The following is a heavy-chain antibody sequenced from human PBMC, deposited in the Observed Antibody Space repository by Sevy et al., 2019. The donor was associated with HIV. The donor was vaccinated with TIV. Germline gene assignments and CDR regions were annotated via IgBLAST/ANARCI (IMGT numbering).Heavy chain of an antibody. J-gene: IGHJ6*02. CDR3: AKGDRTFYGMDV. CDR2: IMGSGGST. Sequence: GGSLRLSCAASGFIFGTYAMSWVRQAPGKGLEWVSAIMGSGGSTYYADSLKGRFTISRDNSKKKLYLQMNSLRSEETAVYYCAKGDRTFYGMDVWGQGTTVTVSS. CDR1: GFIFGTYA. V-gene: IGHV3-23*01.